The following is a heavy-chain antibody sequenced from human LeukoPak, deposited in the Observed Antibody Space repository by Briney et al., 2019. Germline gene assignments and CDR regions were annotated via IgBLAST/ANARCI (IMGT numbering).Heavy chain of an antibody. J-gene: IGHJ3*02. CDR3: ARDSKSLWFGDQGALDI. CDR2: IGTAGDT. D-gene: IGHD3-10*01. V-gene: IGHV3-13*04. Sequence: PGGSLRLSCAASGFTFSSYDMHWVRQATGKGLEWVSAIGTAGDTYYPGSVKGRFTISRENAKNSLYLQMNSLRAGDTAVYYCARDSKSLWFGDQGALDIWGQGTMVTVSS. CDR1: GFTFSSYD.